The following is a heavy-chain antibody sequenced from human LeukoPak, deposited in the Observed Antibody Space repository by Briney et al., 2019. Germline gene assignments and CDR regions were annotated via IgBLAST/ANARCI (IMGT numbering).Heavy chain of an antibody. CDR3: ARKSGSYFGNKREFDY. V-gene: IGHV1-8*01. D-gene: IGHD1-26*01. CDR1: GYTFTSYD. J-gene: IGHJ4*02. CDR2: MNPNSGNT. Sequence: GASVKVSCKASGYTFTSYDINWVRRATGQGLEWMGWMNPNSGNTGYAQKFQGRVTMTRNTSISTAYMELSSLRSEDTAVYYCARKSGSYFGNKREFDYWGQGALLTVSS.